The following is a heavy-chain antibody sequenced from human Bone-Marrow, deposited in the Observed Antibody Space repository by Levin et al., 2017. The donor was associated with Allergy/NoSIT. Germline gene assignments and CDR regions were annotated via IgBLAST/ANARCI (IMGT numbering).Heavy chain of an antibody. J-gene: IGHJ4*02. CDR1: GFTFSTYA. CDR3: AKDLYCGGGPCSYLFDY. Sequence: GGSLRLSCAASGFTFSTYAMTWVRQAPGRGLEWVSTITGSGGNTYYADSVKGRFTISRDNSKNMLYLQMDSLRAEDTAVFYCAKDLYCGGGPCSYLFDYWGQGTLVTVSS. V-gene: IGHV3-23*01. CDR2: ITGSGGNT. D-gene: IGHD2-21*01.